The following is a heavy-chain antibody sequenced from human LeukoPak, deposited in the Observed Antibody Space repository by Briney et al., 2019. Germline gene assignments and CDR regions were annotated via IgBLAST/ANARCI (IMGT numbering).Heavy chain of an antibody. V-gene: IGHV3-21*01. CDR2: ISSSSSYI. J-gene: IGHJ4*02. CDR1: GFTFSSYS. CDR3: AREAPTSCYDY. D-gene: IGHD2-2*01. Sequence: GGSLRLSCAASGFTFSSYSMSWVRQAPGKGLEWVSSISSSSSYIYYADSVKGRFTISRDNAKNSLYLQMNSLRAEDTAVYYCAREAPTSCYDYWGQGTLVTVSS.